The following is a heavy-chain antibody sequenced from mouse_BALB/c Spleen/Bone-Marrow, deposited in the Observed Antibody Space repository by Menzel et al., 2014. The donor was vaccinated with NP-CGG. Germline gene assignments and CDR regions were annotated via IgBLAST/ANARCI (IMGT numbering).Heavy chain of an antibody. CDR2: ISDGGSYT. CDR3: ARDGDYKYAWFAY. Sequence: EVQVVESGGDLVKPGGSLKLSCAASGFTFSDYYMYWVRRTPEKRLEWVATISDGGSYTYYPDSVKGRFTISRDNAKNNLYLHMSSLKSEDTAMYYCARDGDYKYAWFAYWGQGTLVTVSA. J-gene: IGHJ3*01. CDR1: GFTFSDYY. D-gene: IGHD2-14*01. V-gene: IGHV5-4*02.